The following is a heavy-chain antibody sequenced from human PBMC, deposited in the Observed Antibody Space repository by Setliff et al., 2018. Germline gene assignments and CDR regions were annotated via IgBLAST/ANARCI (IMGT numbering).Heavy chain of an antibody. J-gene: IGHJ4*02. CDR2: MYYSGST. D-gene: IGHD3-3*01. CDR3: ARVSMYYNFWSGYYGERGEYFDY. Sequence: PSETLSLTCTVSGGSISSYYWSWFRQSPGKGLEWIGYMYYSGSTNYNPSLKSRVTISVDTSKNQFSLKLSSVTAADTAVYYCARVSMYYNFWSGYYGERGEYFDYWGQGTLVTVSS. CDR1: GGSISSYY. V-gene: IGHV4-59*01.